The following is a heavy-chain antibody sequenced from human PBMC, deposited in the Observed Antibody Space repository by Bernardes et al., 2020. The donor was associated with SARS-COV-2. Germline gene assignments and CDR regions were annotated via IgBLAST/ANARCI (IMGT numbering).Heavy chain of an antibody. D-gene: IGHD2-15*01. J-gene: IGHJ3*02. CDR1: GFNFSAYS. Sequence: GGSLRLSCTASGFNFSAYSMSWIRQPPGKGLQWVSYISSGISYTDYADSVKGRFTMSRDNARKSVYLRMNSLTAEDTAMYYCARRFCSVGGCDSGFDIWGQGTRVTVSP. CDR2: ISSGISYT. CDR3: ARRFCSVGGCDSGFDI. V-gene: IGHV3-11*03.